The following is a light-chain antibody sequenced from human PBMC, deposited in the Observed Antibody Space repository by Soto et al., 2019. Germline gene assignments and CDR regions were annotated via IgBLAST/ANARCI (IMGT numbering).Light chain of an antibody. CDR1: SSNIGAGYD. CDR3: QSYDSSLSGSV. CDR2: GNS. J-gene: IGLJ2*01. Sequence: QSVLTQPPSVSGAPGQWVTISCTGSSSNIGAGYDVHWYQQLPGTAPKLLIYGNSNRPSGVPDRFSGSKSGTSASLAIPGLQAEDEADYYCQSYDSSLSGSVFGGGTKLTVL. V-gene: IGLV1-40*01.